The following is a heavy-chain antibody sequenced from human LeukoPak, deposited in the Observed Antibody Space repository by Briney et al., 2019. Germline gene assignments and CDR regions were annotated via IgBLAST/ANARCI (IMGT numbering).Heavy chain of an antibody. Sequence: PSETLSLTCTVSGGSISSYYWSWIRQPPGKGLEWIGEIYHSGSTNYNPSLKSRVTISVDKSKNQFSLKLSSVTAADTAVYYCARKSGPLDYWGQGTLVTVSS. J-gene: IGHJ4*02. D-gene: IGHD2-15*01. CDR2: IYHSGST. V-gene: IGHV4-59*12. CDR3: ARKSGPLDY. CDR1: GGSISSYY.